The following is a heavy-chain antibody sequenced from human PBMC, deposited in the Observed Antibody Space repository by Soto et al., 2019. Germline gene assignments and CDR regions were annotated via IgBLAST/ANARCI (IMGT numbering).Heavy chain of an antibody. CDR3: AKHGWEQGGFDY. V-gene: IGHV3-30*18. CDR1: GFTFSNYA. Sequence: ESGGGVVQPGRSLRLSCAASGFTFSNYAMNWVRQAPGKGLEWVALISYDGSNKYYADSVKGRFTISRDNSKNTLYLQMNSLRAEDTAVYYCAKHGWEQGGFDYWGQGTLVTVSS. CDR2: ISYDGSNK. J-gene: IGHJ4*02. D-gene: IGHD1-26*01.